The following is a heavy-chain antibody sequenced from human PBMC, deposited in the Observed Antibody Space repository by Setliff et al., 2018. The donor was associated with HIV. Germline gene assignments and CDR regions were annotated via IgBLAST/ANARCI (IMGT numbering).Heavy chain of an antibody. CDR1: GYAFSRFS. CDR2: ISDYNNNV. J-gene: IGHJ5*02. V-gene: IGHV1-18*01. Sequence: ASVKVSCKASGYAFSRFSLTWVRQAPGQGLEWMGWISDYNNNVEYAEKFQGRVTMTKGTSTGIAYLELRSLRRDGTALYFCARRADWFDLWGQGTLVTVSS. CDR3: ARRADWFDL.